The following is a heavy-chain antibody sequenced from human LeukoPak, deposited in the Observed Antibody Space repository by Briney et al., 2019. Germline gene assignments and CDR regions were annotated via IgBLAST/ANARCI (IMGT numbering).Heavy chain of an antibody. V-gene: IGHV3-21*01. CDR1: GFTFSSFN. J-gene: IGHJ5*02. Sequence: GGSLRLSCATSGFTFSSFNMNWVRQAPGKGLEWVSHIGSSSDYISYADSVKGRFTISRDNAKNSLYLQMNSLRPEDTAVYYCASASSGGSCYLWGQGTLVTVSS. CDR3: ASASSGGSCYL. CDR2: IGSSSDYI. D-gene: IGHD2-15*01.